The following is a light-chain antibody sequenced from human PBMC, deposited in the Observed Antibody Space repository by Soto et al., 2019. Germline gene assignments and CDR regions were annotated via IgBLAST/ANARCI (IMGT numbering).Light chain of an antibody. V-gene: IGKV1-39*01. CDR1: QTISNF. CDR3: QQTYSAPHT. J-gene: IGKJ2*01. Sequence: DIQMTQSPSSLSASVGDIVTITCRASQTISNFLNWYQKKPGKAPTLLIYSASSLQRGVPANFSGSGSGADFTLTISHVRPEDLATYYCQQTYSAPHTFGQGTKVDIK. CDR2: SAS.